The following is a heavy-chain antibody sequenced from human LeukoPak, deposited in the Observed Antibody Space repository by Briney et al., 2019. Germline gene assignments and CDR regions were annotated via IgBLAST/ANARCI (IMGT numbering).Heavy chain of an antibody. CDR2: IHYSGNT. CDR3: ARDDGDYAFDY. J-gene: IGHJ4*02. V-gene: IGHV4-30-4*01. D-gene: IGHD4-17*01. CDR1: GDSINSGDYY. Sequence: PSETLSLTCTVSGDSINSGDYYWSWIRQPPGKGLEWIGYIHYSGNTYLSPSLKSRVTISVDRSKNQFSLKLSSVTAADTAVYYCARDDGDYAFDYWGQGTLVTVSS.